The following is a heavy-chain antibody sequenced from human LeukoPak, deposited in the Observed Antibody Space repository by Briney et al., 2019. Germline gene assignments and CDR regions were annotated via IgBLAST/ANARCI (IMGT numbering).Heavy chain of an antibody. D-gene: IGHD3-3*01. CDR1: GFTFSTYW. Sequence: PGGSLRLSCAASGFTFSTYWMTWVRQAPGKGLEWVANIKQGGSEKYYVDSVKGRFTISRGNAKNSLYLQMNSLRAEDTAAYYCARGYYDFWSGSYYLDSWGQGTLVTVSS. CDR3: ARGYYDFWSGSYYLDS. CDR2: IKQGGSEK. V-gene: IGHV3-7*01. J-gene: IGHJ4*02.